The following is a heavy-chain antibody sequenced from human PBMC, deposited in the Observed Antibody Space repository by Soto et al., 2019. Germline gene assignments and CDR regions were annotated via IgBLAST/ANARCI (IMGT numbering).Heavy chain of an antibody. Sequence: SETLSLTCAVYGGSFSGYYWSWIRQPPGKGLEWIGEINHSGSTNYNPSLKSRVTISVDTSKNQFSLKLSSVTAADTAVYYCAREGFLEWLWPRYYGMDVWGQGTTVTVSS. V-gene: IGHV4-34*01. CDR2: INHSGST. CDR1: GGSFSGYY. D-gene: IGHD3-3*01. CDR3: AREGFLEWLWPRYYGMDV. J-gene: IGHJ6*02.